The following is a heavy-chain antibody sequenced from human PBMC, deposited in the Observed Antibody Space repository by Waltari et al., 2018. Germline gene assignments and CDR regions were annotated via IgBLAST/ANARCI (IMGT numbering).Heavy chain of an antibody. CDR2: ISPSGSSS. CDR3: AREAKFDYNGNWDY. D-gene: IGHD4-4*01. CDR1: GFTFSNYE. Sequence: EMQLVESGGGLIQPGGSLRLSCAVSGFTFSNYEMSWVRQAPGKGLEGFSWISPSGSSSYYADSVKGRFSISRDNAKNSLYLQMNSLRAEDTALYYCAREAKFDYNGNWDYWGQGAMVTVSS. V-gene: IGHV3-48*03. J-gene: IGHJ4*02.